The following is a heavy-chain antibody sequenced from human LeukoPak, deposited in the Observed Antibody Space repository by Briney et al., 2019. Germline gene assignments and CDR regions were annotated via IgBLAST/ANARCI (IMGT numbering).Heavy chain of an antibody. V-gene: IGHV3-21*01. CDR2: ISSSSSYI. Sequence: GGSLRLSCAASGFTFSSYSMNWVRQAPGKGLEWVSSISSSSSYIHYADSVKGRFTISRDNAKNSLYLQMNSLRAEDTAVYYCARVPSYSSGWYLWGQGTLVTVSS. CDR1: GFTFSSYS. D-gene: IGHD6-19*01. J-gene: IGHJ5*02. CDR3: ARVPSYSSGWYL.